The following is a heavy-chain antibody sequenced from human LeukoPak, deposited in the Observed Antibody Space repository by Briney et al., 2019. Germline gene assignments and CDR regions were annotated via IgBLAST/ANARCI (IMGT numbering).Heavy chain of an antibody. J-gene: IGHJ4*02. D-gene: IGHD6-19*01. V-gene: IGHV3-66*01. CDR1: GFTVSSNY. CDR3: ARGGSGWYPLNY. CDR2: IYSGGST. Sequence: GGSLRLSCAASGFTVSSNYMSWVRQAPGKGLEWVSVIYSGGSTYYADSVKGRFTISRDNSKNMLYLQMNSLRAEDTAVYYCARGGSGWYPLNYWGQGTLVTVSS.